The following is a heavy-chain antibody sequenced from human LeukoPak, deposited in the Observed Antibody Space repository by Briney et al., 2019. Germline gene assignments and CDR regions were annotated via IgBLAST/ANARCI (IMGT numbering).Heavy chain of an antibody. CDR1: GFTFSSYG. CDR2: ISGSGGST. V-gene: IGHV3-23*01. J-gene: IGHJ4*02. D-gene: IGHD3-9*01. Sequence: GGSLRLSCAASGFTFSSYGMSWVRQAPGKGLEWVSAISGSGGSTYYADSVKGRFTISRDNSKNTLYPQMNSLRAEDTAVYYCAKDRSDILTGYYDYWGQGTLVTVSS. CDR3: AKDRSDILTGYYDY.